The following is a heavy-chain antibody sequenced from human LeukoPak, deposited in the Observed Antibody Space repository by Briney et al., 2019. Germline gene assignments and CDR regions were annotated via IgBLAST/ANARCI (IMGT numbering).Heavy chain of an antibody. V-gene: IGHV4-31*03. CDR2: IYYSGST. CDR1: GGSISSGGYY. Sequence: TLSLTCTVSGGSISSGGYYWSWIRQHPGKGLEWIGYIYYSGSTYYNPSLKSRVTISVDTSKNQFSLKLSSVTAADTAVYYCARVKGLRFLEWFMDVWGKETTVTVSS. D-gene: IGHD3-3*01. J-gene: IGHJ6*04. CDR3: ARVKGLRFLEWFMDV.